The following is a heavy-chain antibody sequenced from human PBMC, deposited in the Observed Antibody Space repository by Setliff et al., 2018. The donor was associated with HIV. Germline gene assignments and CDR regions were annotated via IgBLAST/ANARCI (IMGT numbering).Heavy chain of an antibody. CDR2: IYTSGNTNYNPST. CDR3: TRQSPVAGSGAFDI. V-gene: IGHV4-61*02. Sequence: PSETLSLTCTVSGDSISSGGYYWSWIRQPAGQGLEWIGRIYTSGNTNYNPSTNYNPSLKSRITISLETPRNQFSLRVTSVTATDTAVYYCTRQSPVAGSGAFDIWGQGTMVTVSS. D-gene: IGHD6-19*01. CDR1: GDSISSGGYY. J-gene: IGHJ3*02.